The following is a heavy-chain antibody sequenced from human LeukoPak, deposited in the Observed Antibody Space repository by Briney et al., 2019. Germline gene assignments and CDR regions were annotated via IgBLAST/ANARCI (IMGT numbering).Heavy chain of an antibody. CDR3: AKGTTRRITIFGVVRGGPNFDY. V-gene: IGHV3-23*01. Sequence: TGGSLRLSCAASGFTYSSYAMSWVRQAPGKGLDWVSAISGSGGSTYYADSVKGRFTISRDNSKNTLYLQMNSLRSEDTAVYYCAKGTTRRITIFGVVRGGPNFDYWGQGTLVTVSS. J-gene: IGHJ4*02. CDR1: GFTYSSYA. D-gene: IGHD3-3*01. CDR2: ISGSGGST.